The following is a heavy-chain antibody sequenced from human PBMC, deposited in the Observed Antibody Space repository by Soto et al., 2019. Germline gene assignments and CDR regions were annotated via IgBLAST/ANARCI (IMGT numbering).Heavy chain of an antibody. J-gene: IGHJ6*03. D-gene: IGHD4-17*01. V-gene: IGHV1-69*02. CDR3: ARGNYGDYGGLGGGYYYYMDV. CDR2: IIPILGIA. Sequence: SVKVSCKASGGTFSSYTISWVRQAPGQGLEWMGRIIPILGIANYAQKFQGRVTITADKSTSTAYMELSSLRSEDTAVYYCARGNYGDYGGLGGGYYYYMDVWGKGTTVTVSS. CDR1: GGTFSSYT.